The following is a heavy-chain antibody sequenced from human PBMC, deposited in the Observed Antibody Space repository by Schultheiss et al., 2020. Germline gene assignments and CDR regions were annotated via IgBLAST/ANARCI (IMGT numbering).Heavy chain of an antibody. D-gene: IGHD6-13*01. CDR2: INHSGST. V-gene: IGHV4-34*01. J-gene: IGHJ5*02. CDR1: GGSVSGYC. CDR3: ARGGRKVAAGRWFDP. Sequence: SETLSLTCAVYGGSVSGYCWSWIRQPPGKGLEWIGEINHSGSTNYNPSLKSRVTISVDTSKNQFSLKLSSVTAADTAVYYCARGGRKVAAGRWFDPLGQATLGTVPS.